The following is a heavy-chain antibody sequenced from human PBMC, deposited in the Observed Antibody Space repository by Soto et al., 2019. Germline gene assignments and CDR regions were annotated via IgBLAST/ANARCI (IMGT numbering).Heavy chain of an antibody. V-gene: IGHV3-23*01. D-gene: IGHD1-26*01. CDR2: ISTNGGST. CDR3: AKDTSGT. J-gene: IGHJ4*02. CDR1: GFTFSNYA. Sequence: EVQLLESGGGLVQPGGSLRLSCAASGFTFSNYAMVWVRQAPGKGLEGVSGISTNGGSTYYADSVKGRFTISRDNSKNTLFLQMYSLRAEDTAIYYCAKDTSGTWGEGTLVTVSS.